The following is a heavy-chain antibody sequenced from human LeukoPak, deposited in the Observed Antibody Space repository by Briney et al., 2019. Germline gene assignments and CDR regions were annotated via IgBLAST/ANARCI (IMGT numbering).Heavy chain of an antibody. CDR2: IYTSGST. J-gene: IGHJ3*02. D-gene: IGHD3-10*01. CDR1: GGSISSYY. Sequence: PSETLSLTCTVSGGSISSYYWSWIRQPAGKGLEWIGRIYTSGSTNYNPSLKSRVTMSVDTSKNQFSLKLSSVTAADTAVYYCARAGNLLWFGELFAFDIWGQGTMVTVSS. CDR3: ARAGNLLWFGELFAFDI. V-gene: IGHV4-4*07.